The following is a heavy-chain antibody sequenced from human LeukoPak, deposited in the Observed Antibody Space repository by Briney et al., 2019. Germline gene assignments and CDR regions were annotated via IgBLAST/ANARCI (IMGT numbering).Heavy chain of an antibody. V-gene: IGHV5-51*04. CDR2: IYPGDSDT. J-gene: IGHJ6*02. Sequence: GESLKISCKGSGYTFTNYWIGWVLQMPGKGLEWMGIIYPGDSDTRYSPSFQGQVTISADKPITTAYLQWSSLKASDTAMFYCARIYRNYGMDVWGQGTTVTVSS. D-gene: IGHD5-18*01. CDR3: ARIYRNYGMDV. CDR1: GYTFTNYW.